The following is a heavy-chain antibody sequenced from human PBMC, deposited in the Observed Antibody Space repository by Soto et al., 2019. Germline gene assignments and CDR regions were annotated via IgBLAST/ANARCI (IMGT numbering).Heavy chain of an antibody. D-gene: IGHD3-3*01. J-gene: IGHJ4*02. CDR2: ISSSGSTI. Sequence: GGSLSLSCAASGFTFSDYYMSWIRQAPGKGLEWVSYISSSGSTIYYADSVKGRFTISRDNAKNSLYLQMNSLRAEDTAVYYCARTPSKDFWSGYYTGRYFDYWGQGTLVTVSS. CDR3: ARTPSKDFWSGYYTGRYFDY. V-gene: IGHV3-11*01. CDR1: GFTFSDYY.